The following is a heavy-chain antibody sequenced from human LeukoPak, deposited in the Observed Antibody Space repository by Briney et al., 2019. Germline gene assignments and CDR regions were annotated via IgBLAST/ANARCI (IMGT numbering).Heavy chain of an antibody. CDR2: ISYDGSNK. J-gene: IGHJ4*02. Sequence: GGSLRLSCAASGFTVSSNYMSWVRQAPGKGLEWVAVISYDGSNKYYADSVKGRSTISRDNSKNTLYLQMNSLRAEDTAVYYCASRYDYGDYVAGLDYWGQGTLVTVSS. CDR3: ASRYDYGDYVAGLDY. CDR1: GFTVSSNY. V-gene: IGHV3-30-3*01. D-gene: IGHD4-17*01.